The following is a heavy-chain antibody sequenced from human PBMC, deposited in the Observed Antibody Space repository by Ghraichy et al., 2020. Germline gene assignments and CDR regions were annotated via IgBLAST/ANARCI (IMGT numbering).Heavy chain of an antibody. J-gene: IGHJ2*01. Sequence: GGSLRLSCAASGFTFSSYSMNWVRQAPGEGLEWVSYISSSSRPIFHADSVKGRFTVSRDNAKNSLYLQMNSLRAEDTAVYYCARGNYGDYGGWYFDLWGRGSLVTVS. CDR3: ARGNYGDYGGWYFDL. D-gene: IGHD4-17*01. CDR2: ISSSSRPI. V-gene: IGHV3-48*01. CDR1: GFTFSSYS.